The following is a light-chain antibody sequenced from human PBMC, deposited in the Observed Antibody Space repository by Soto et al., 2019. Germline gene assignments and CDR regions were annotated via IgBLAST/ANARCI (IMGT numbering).Light chain of an antibody. V-gene: IGKV1-39*01. CDR2: ATS. Sequence: DIRMTQSPSSLSASVGDRVTITCRASQNIGNYLHWYQQKPGKAPGLLIFATSTLQSGVPSRFSGSGSRTDFTLTISNLQPEDFATYYCQQSYGSPRTFGQGTKVDIK. CDR1: QNIGNY. J-gene: IGKJ1*01. CDR3: QQSYGSPRT.